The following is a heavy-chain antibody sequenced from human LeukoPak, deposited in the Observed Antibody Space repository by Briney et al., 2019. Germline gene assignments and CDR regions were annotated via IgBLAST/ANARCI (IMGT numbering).Heavy chain of an antibody. V-gene: IGHV3-33*01. D-gene: IGHD6-19*01. CDR1: GFTFSTYG. CDR2: IWYDGSNK. J-gene: IGHJ4*02. Sequence: GGSLRLSCAASGFTFSTYGMHWVRQAPGKGLEWVGDIWYDGSNKYYEDSVKGRFTISRDNSKNTLYLQMNSLRAEDTAVYYCARDPGVRWLVGFDYWGQGTLVTVSS. CDR3: ARDPGVRWLVGFDY.